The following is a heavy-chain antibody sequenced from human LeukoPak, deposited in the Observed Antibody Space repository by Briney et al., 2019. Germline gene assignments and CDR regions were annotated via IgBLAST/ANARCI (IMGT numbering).Heavy chain of an antibody. CDR1: EFSVGSNY. CDR2: IKQDGSEK. CDR3: AELGITMIGGV. J-gene: IGHJ6*04. Sequence: GGSLRLSCADSEFSVGSNYMTWVRQAPGKGLEWVANIKQDGSEKYYVDSVKGRYTISRDNAKNSLYLQMNSLRAEDTAVYYCAELGITMIGGVWGKGTTVTISS. V-gene: IGHV3-7*01. D-gene: IGHD3-10*02.